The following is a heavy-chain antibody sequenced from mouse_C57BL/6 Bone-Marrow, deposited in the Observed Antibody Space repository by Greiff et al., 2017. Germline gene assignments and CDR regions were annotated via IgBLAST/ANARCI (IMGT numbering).Heavy chain of an antibody. Sequence: SGAELVRPGASVKLSCTASGFNIKDDYMHWVKQRPEQGLEWIGWIDPENGDTEYASKFQGKATITADTSSNTAYLQLSSLTSEDTAVYYCTRTRGIDYWGQGTTLTVSS. V-gene: IGHV14-4*01. CDR3: TRTRGIDY. CDR1: GFNIKDDY. CDR2: IDPENGDT. J-gene: IGHJ2*01. D-gene: IGHD3-3*01.